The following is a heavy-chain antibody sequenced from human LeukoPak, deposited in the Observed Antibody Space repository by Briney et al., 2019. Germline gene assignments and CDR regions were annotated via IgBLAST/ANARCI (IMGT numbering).Heavy chain of an antibody. CDR1: GGSISSYY. V-gene: IGHV4-59*08. CDR3: ARLQPYTSSWGRGSAYLDY. Sequence: SETLSLTCTVSGGSISSYYWSWIRQPPGRGLEWLGDIHSSGSTHYNASLKSRVTISVDTSKNQFSLRLSSVTASDRAVYYCARLQPYTSSWGRGSAYLDYWGQGTLVSVSS. D-gene: IGHD6-13*01. J-gene: IGHJ4*02. CDR2: IHSSGST.